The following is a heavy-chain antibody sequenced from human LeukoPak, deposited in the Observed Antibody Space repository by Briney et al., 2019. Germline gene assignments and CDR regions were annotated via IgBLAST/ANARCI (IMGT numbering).Heavy chain of an antibody. J-gene: IGHJ4*02. CDR2: ISGSGGST. V-gene: IGHV3-23*01. D-gene: IGHD4-17*01. CDR1: EFTFSSYA. Sequence: TGGSLRLSCAASEFTFSSYAMSWVRQAPGKGLEWVSGISGSGGSTYYADSVKGRFTISRDNSKNTLYLQMNSLRAEDTAVHYCAKMEAWTTVTGSGVDYWGQGTLVTVSS. CDR3: AKMEAWTTVTGSGVDY.